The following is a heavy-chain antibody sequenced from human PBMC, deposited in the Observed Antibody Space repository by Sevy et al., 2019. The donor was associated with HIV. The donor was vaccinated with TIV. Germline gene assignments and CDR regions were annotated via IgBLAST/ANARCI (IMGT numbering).Heavy chain of an antibody. CDR2: MNPNSGNT. CDR1: GYTFTSYD. D-gene: IGHD3-9*01. CDR3: ARRSLRYFDWFRYYYYGMDV. J-gene: IGHJ6*02. V-gene: IGHV1-8*01. Sequence: ASVKVSCKASGYTFTSYDINCVRQATGQGLEWMGWMNPNSGNTGYAQKFQGRVTMTRNTSISTAYMELSSLRSEDTAVYYCARRSLRYFDWFRYYYYGMDVWGQGTTVTVSS.